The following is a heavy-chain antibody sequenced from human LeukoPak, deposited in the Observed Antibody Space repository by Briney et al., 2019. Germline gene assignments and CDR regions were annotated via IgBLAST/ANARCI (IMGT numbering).Heavy chain of an antibody. V-gene: IGHV3-30*18. CDR1: GFTFSSYG. CDR2: ISYDGSNK. Sequence: GGSLRLSCAASGFTFSSYGMHWVRQAPGKGLELVAVISYDGSNKYYADSVKGRFTISRDNSKNTLYLQMNSLRAEDTAVYYCAKDMGYFDYWGQGTLVTVSS. D-gene: IGHD3-10*01. J-gene: IGHJ4*02. CDR3: AKDMGYFDY.